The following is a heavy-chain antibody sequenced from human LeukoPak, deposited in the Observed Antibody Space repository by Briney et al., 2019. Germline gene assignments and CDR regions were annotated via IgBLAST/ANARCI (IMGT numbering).Heavy chain of an antibody. CDR3: ARDNYSYGLDY. Sequence: SQTLSLTCAVSGGSISSGGYSWSWIRQPPGKGLEWIGYIYHSGSTYYNPSLKSRVTISVDRSQNQFSLKLSSVTAADTAVYYCARDNYSYGLDYWGQGTLVTVSS. CDR2: IYHSGST. D-gene: IGHD5-18*01. V-gene: IGHV4-30-2*01. J-gene: IGHJ4*02. CDR1: GGSISSGGYS.